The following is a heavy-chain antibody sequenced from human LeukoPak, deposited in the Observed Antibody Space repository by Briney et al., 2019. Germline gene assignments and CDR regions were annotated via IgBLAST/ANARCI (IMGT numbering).Heavy chain of an antibody. Sequence: PSETLSLTCTVSGGSISNYYWSWIRQPPGKGLEWIGYIYYSGNTNYNPSLKSRVTISVDTSKNQFSLKLNSVTAADTAVYYCARVRYCSTNSCYDREFDNWGQGTLVTVSS. D-gene: IGHD2-2*01. V-gene: IGHV4-59*01. CDR1: GGSISNYY. J-gene: IGHJ4*02. CDR2: IYYSGNT. CDR3: ARVRYCSTNSCYDREFDN.